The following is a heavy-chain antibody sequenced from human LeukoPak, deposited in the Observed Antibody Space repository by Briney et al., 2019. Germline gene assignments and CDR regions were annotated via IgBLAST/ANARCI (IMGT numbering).Heavy chain of an antibody. CDR2: IIPIFGTA. J-gene: IGHJ3*02. CDR3: ARDGFGYSSAYLTPSDAFDI. CDR1: GGTFSSYA. V-gene: IGHV1-69*05. Sequence: SVKVSCKASGGTFSSYAISWVRQAPGQGLEWMGGIIPIFGTANYAQKLQGRVTMTTDTSTSTAYMELRSLRSDDTAVYYCARDGFGYSSAYLTPSDAFDIWGQGTMVTVSS. D-gene: IGHD6-19*01.